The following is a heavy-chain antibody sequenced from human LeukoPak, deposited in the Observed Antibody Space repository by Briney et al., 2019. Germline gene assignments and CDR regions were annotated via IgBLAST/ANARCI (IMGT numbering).Heavy chain of an antibody. CDR3: ARRRGGSYYYYYYYMDV. CDR1: GGSISSSSYY. V-gene: IGHV4-39*07. CDR2: IYYSGST. D-gene: IGHD1-26*01. J-gene: IGHJ6*03. Sequence: SETLSLTCTVSGGSISSSSYYWGWIRQPPGKGLEWIGSIYYSGSTYYNPSLKSRVTISVDTSKNQFSLKLSSVTAADTAVYYCARRRGGSYYYYYYYMDVWGKGTTVTVSS.